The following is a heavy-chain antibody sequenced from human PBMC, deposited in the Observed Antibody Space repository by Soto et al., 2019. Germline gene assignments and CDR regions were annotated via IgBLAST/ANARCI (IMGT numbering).Heavy chain of an antibody. D-gene: IGHD3-22*01. CDR1: GSTFTDFT. J-gene: IGHJ3*02. V-gene: IGHV3-48*02. CDR2: ISSSSSTI. Sequence: PGGSLRLSCAGSGSTFTDFTMNWVRQAPGKGLEWVSYISSSSSTIYYADSVKGRFTISRDNAKNSLYLQMNSLRDEDTAVYYCARQFTMIVVVIRSPRGAFDIWGQGTMVTV. CDR3: ARQFTMIVVVIRSPRGAFDI.